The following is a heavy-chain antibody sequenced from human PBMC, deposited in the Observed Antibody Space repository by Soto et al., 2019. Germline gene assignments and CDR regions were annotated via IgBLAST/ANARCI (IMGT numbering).Heavy chain of an antibody. CDR1: GYTFTSYA. CDR3: ARAGAYYYDSTNWFDP. V-gene: IGHV1-3*01. Sequence: QVPLVQSRAEVKKHGASVKVSCKASGYTFTSYAMHWVRQAPGQRLEWMGWINAGNGNTKYSQKFQGRVTITRDTYASTAYMELSSLRSEDTAVYYCARAGAYYYDSTNWFDPWGQGTLVTVSS. CDR2: INAGNGNT. J-gene: IGHJ5*02. D-gene: IGHD3-22*01.